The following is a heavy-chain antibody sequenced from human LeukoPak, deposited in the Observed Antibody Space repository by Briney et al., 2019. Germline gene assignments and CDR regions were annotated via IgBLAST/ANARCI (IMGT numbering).Heavy chain of an antibody. Sequence: PGGSLRLSCAASGFTFSSYGMHWVRQAPGKGLEWVAFIRYDGSNKYYADSVKGRFTISRDNSKNTLYLQMNSLRAEDTAVYYCAKGNYYYGSGNSWDYWGQGTLVTVSS. CDR3: AKGNYYYGSGNSWDY. CDR1: GFTFSSYG. V-gene: IGHV3-30*02. D-gene: IGHD3-10*01. J-gene: IGHJ4*02. CDR2: IRYDGSNK.